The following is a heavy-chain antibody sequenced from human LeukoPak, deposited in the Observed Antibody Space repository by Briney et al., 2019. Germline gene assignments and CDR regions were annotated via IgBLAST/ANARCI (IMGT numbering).Heavy chain of an antibody. CDR1: GFTFSRYA. D-gene: IGHD3-10*01. J-gene: IGHJ4*02. Sequence: GGSLRLSCSASGFTFSRYAMHWVRPAPGKGLEYVSAISSNGGSTYYADSVKGRFTISRDNSKNTLYLQMSSLRAEDTAVYYCVKDGSGSYYTYYFDYWGQGTLVTVSS. CDR2: ISSNGGST. CDR3: VKDGSGSYYTYYFDY. V-gene: IGHV3-64D*06.